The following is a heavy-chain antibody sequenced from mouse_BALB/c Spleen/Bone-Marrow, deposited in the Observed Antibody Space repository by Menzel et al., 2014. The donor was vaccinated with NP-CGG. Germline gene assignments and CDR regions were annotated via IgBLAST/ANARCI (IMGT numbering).Heavy chain of an antibody. V-gene: IGHV2-9*02. CDR3: ARVFTTATWGFAY. CDR2: IWACGST. Sequence: VKLVESGPGLVAPSQSLSITCTVSGFSLXSYGVHWVRPPPGKGLEWLGAIWACGSTNYNSALMSRLSITKDNSKSXXFLEMDSLQTDDTAMYYCARVFTTATWGFAYWGQGTLVTVSA. CDR1: GFSLXSYG. D-gene: IGHD1-2*01. J-gene: IGHJ3*01.